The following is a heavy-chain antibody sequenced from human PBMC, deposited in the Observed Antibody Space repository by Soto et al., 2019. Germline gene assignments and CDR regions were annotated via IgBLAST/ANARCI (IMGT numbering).Heavy chain of an antibody. D-gene: IGHD2-2*01. CDR3: AKCLHCISTSPGLQNDY. CDR2: IGCSGTDT. CDR1: GFTFDDYA. Sequence: WGSLRLSCAASGFTFDDYAMHWVRQRAGRGLEWVSTIGCSGTDTYYADSVKGRFTISRDNSKNTLYLQMNSLRAGDTAVYYCAKCLHCISTSPGLQNDYWGQGTLVTVSS. J-gene: IGHJ4*02. V-gene: IGHV3-23*01.